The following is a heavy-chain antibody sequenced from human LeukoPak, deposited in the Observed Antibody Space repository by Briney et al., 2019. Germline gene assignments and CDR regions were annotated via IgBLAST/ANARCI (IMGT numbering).Heavy chain of an antibody. J-gene: IGHJ6*02. CDR3: AKDRVIGPYYYYGMDV. Sequence: PGGSLRLSCAASGFTFSSYEMNWVRQAPGKGLEWVSYISSSGSTIYYADSVKGRFTISRDNAKNSLYLQMNSLRAEDTAVYYCAKDRVIGPYYYYGMDVWGQGTTVTVSS. CDR1: GFTFSSYE. V-gene: IGHV3-48*03. CDR2: ISSSGSTI. D-gene: IGHD3-16*02.